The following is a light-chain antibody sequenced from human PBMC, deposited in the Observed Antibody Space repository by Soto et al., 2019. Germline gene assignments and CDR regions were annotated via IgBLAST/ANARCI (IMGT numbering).Light chain of an antibody. V-gene: IGKV1-5*01. CDR2: DAS. CDR1: QSISSW. J-gene: IGKJ2*01. CDR3: QQYNFRRYT. Sequence: DMQMTQSPSTLSASVGDRVTITCRASQSISSWLAWYQQKPGKAPKLLIYDASSLESGVPSRFSGSGSGTEFTLTISSLQPDDFATYYRQQYNFRRYTFGQGTKVDIK.